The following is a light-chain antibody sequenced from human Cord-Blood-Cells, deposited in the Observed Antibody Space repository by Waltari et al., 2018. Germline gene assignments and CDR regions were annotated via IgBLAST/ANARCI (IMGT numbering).Light chain of an antibody. V-gene: IGKV1-39*01. CDR2: AAS. CDR1: QSISSY. CDR3: QQSYSTPPT. J-gene: IGKJ1*01. Sequence: DIQMTQSPSSLSASVGARVTITCRASQSISSYLNWYHQKPGKAPKLLIYAASSLQSGVPSRFSGSGSGTDFTLTISSLQPEDFATYYCQQSYSTPPTFGQGTKVEIK.